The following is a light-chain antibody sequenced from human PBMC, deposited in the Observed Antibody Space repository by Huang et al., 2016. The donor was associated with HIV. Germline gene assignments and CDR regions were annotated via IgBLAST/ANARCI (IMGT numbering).Light chain of an antibody. CDR2: GAS. CDR1: QSVSSN. V-gene: IGKV3-15*01. Sequence: EIVMTQSPATLSVSPGERATLSCRASQSVSSNLAWYQQNPGQAPRLLIYGASTRATGNPARFSGSGSGTEFTLTISSLQSEDFAVYYCQQYNNWRTFGQGTKVEIK. J-gene: IGKJ1*01. CDR3: QQYNNWRT.